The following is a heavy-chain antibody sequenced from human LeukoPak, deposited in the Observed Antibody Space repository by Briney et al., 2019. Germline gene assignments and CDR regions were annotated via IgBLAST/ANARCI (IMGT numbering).Heavy chain of an antibody. D-gene: IGHD3-9*01. CDR3: ARELYFDWLFNYAFDI. V-gene: IGHV4-61*02. J-gene: IGHJ3*02. CDR2: IYTSGST. CDR1: GGSISSGSYY. Sequence: SETLSLTCTVSGGSISSGSYYWSWIRQPAGKGLEWIGRIYTSGSTNYNPSLKSRVTMSVDTSKNQFSLKLSSVTAADTAVYYCARELYFDWLFNYAFDIWGQGTMVTVSS.